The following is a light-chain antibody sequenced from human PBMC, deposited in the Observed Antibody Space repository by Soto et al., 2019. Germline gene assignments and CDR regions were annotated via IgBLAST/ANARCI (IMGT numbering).Light chain of an antibody. J-gene: IGLJ1*01. CDR3: SSYTISSTYV. Sequence: QSVLTQPASVSGSPGQSIAISCTGTSSYVGSYTYVSWYQQHPGKAPKLMIFDVSNRPSGVSDRFSGSKSGNTASLTISGLQADDEADYYCSSYTISSTYVFGTGTKLTVL. CDR1: SSYVGSYTY. CDR2: DVS. V-gene: IGLV2-14*01.